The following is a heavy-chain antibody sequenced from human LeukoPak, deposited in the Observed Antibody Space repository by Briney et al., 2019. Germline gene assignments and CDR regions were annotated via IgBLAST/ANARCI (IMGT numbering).Heavy chain of an antibody. CDR3: ARDGYCTSTGCHDTFDI. CDR1: GYTLISYG. CDR2: ISTNTGDT. D-gene: IGHD2-2*03. V-gene: IGHV1-18*01. Sequence: ASVKVSCKASGYTLISYGISWVRQAPGQGLEWMGWISTNTGDTSYSQNFQGRVTLTTDTSTTTVFMELRSLRSDDTAIYYCARDGYCTSTGCHDTFDIWGQGTMVTVSS. J-gene: IGHJ3*02.